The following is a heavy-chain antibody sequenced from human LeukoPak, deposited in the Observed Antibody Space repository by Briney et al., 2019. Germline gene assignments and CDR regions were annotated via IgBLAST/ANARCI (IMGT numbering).Heavy chain of an antibody. V-gene: IGHV1-69*13. CDR1: GGTFSSYA. Sequence: GASVKVSCKASGGTFSSYAISWVRQAPGQGLEWMGGIIPIFGTANYAQKFQGRVTITADESTSTAYMELSSLRSEDTAVYYCAREAPLLSDAFDIWGQGTMVTVSS. CDR2: IIPIFGTA. D-gene: IGHD2-21*01. CDR3: AREAPLLSDAFDI. J-gene: IGHJ3*02.